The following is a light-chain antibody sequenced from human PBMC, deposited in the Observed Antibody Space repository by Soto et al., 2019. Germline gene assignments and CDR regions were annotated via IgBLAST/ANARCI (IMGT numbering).Light chain of an antibody. CDR1: SSDVGSYNL. V-gene: IGLV2-23*01. J-gene: IGLJ3*02. CDR2: EGS. Sequence: QAVVTQPASVSGSPGQSITISCTGTSSDVGSYNLVSWYQQYPGKAPKLMIYEGSKRPSGVSNRFSACKSGNTASLTISGLQAGDEADYYCCSYAGSSTLVFGGGTKLTVL. CDR3: CSYAGSSTLV.